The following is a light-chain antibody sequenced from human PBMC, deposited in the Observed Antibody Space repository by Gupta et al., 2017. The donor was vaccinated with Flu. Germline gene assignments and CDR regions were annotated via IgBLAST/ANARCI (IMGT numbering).Light chain of an antibody. CDR1: QSPLHSNGYNY. CDR2: LGS. V-gene: IGKV2-28*01. Sequence: DIVMTQSPLSLPVTPGEPASISCRSSQSPLHSNGYNYLDWYLQKPGQSPQLLIYLGSNRASGVPDRFSGSGSGTDFTLQISRVEAEDVGVYYGMQALQTQYTFGQGTKLEIK. J-gene: IGKJ2*01. CDR3: MQALQTQYT.